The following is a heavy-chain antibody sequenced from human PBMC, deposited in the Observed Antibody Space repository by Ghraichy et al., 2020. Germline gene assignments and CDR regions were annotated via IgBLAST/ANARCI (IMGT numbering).Heavy chain of an antibody. Sequence: ASVKVSCKASGYTFTNYYMHWVRQAPGQGLEWMGIINPSAGSTTYAQKFQGRVTMTRDTSTSTVYMELSSLRSDDTALYFCARAVTTVAYNWFDPWGQGTLVTVSS. CDR3: ARAVTTVAYNWFDP. CDR1: GYTFTNYY. V-gene: IGHV1-46*01. J-gene: IGHJ5*02. D-gene: IGHD4-23*01. CDR2: INPSAGST.